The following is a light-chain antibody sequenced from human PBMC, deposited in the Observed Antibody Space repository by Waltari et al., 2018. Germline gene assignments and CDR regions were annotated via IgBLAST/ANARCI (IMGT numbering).Light chain of an antibody. CDR1: QGLGSY. J-gene: IGKJ3*01. CDR2: AAS. Sequence: DIQLTQSPCFLSASVGDRVTITCRASQGLGSYLAWYQQKPGTAPKLLIYAASTLQSGVPSRFSGSGSGTEFTLTISSLQPEDFATYYCLQLNSYPGSFGPGTKVDVK. CDR3: LQLNSYPGS. V-gene: IGKV1-9*01.